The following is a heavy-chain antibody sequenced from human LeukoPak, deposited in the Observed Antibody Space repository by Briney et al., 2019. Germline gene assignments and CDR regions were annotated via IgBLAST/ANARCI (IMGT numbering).Heavy chain of an antibody. Sequence: SQTLSLTCNVSGGSISNDGYYWSWIRQHPGKGLEWLGYIYYSGSTYYNLSLKSRVTLSVDTSKSQFSLRLSSVTAADTAVYYCARDLTGDQFFDPWGQGTLVTVSS. D-gene: IGHD7-27*01. CDR3: ARDLTGDQFFDP. J-gene: IGHJ5*02. CDR2: IYYSGST. V-gene: IGHV4-31*03. CDR1: GGSISNDGYY.